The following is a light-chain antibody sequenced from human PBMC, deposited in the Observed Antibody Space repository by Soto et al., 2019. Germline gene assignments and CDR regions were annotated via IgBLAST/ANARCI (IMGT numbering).Light chain of an antibody. V-gene: IGLV1-47*02. CDR2: SNA. Sequence: QSVVTQPPSASGTPGQRVTISCSGSSSNIGNNFVYWYQQLPGTAPKLLIFSNAQRPSGVPDRFSGSKSGTSASLAISGLRSEDEADYYCSSYAGSNNVVFGGGTKLTVL. CDR1: SSNIGNNF. J-gene: IGLJ2*01. CDR3: SSYAGSNNVV.